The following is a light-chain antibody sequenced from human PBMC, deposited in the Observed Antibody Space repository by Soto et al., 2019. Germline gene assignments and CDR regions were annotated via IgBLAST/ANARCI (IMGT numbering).Light chain of an antibody. J-gene: IGKJ4*01. Sequence: EIVLTQSPGTLSLSPGERATLSCRASQSVRNNFLAWYQQKPGQAPRLLIYGASSRATGIPDRFGGSGSGTDFTLTISGLEPDDLAVDYCQQYGSSPTFGGGTKVEIK. CDR2: GAS. V-gene: IGKV3-20*01. CDR1: QSVRNNF. CDR3: QQYGSSPT.